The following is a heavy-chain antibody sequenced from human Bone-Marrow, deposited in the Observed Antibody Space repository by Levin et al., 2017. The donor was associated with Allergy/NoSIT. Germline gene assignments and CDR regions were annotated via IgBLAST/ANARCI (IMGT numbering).Heavy chain of an antibody. CDR3: ASHCSSSSCYSPTRGYYYYYGMDV. CDR1: GFTFSSYA. V-gene: IGHV3-23*01. J-gene: IGHJ6*02. D-gene: IGHD2-2*01. Sequence: GGSLRLSCAASGFTFSSYAMSWVRQAPGKGLEWVSAISGSGGNTYYADSVKGRFTISRDNSKNTLYLQMNSLSGEDTAVYYCASHCSSSSCYSPTRGYYYYYGMDVWGQGTTVTVS. CDR2: ISGSGGNT.